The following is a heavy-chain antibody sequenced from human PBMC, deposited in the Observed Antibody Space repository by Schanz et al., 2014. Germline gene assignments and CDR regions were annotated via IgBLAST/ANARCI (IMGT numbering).Heavy chain of an antibody. D-gene: IGHD1-26*01. J-gene: IGHJ4*02. V-gene: IGHV3-23*04. CDR2: ILGLASTT. Sequence: EVQLAESGGGLVQPGGSLRLSCAASGFTFSGFWMTWVRQVPGKGLEWVSAILGLASTTYYADSVKGRFTISRDNSKNTLYLQMNSLRAEDTGLYFCARGGSGSHYRLDYWGQGTLXTVSS. CDR3: ARGGSGSHYRLDY. CDR1: GFTFSGFW.